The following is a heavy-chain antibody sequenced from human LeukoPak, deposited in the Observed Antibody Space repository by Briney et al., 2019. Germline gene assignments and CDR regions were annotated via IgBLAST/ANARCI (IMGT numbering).Heavy chain of an antibody. CDR1: GYTFTGYY. J-gene: IGHJ3*02. V-gene: IGHV1-2*02. Sequence: ASVKVSCKASGYTFTGYYMHWVRQAPGQGLEWMGRINPNSGGTNYAQKFQGRVTMTRDTSISTAYMELSRLRSDDTAVYYCARPHLRSDDAFDIWGQGTMVTVSS. CDR2: INPNSGGT. CDR3: ARPHLRSDDAFDI. D-gene: IGHD4-17*01.